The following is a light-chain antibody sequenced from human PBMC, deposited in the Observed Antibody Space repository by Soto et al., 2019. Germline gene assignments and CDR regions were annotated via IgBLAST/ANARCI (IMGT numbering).Light chain of an antibody. J-gene: IGKJ5*01. Sequence: EIVFAQFPATLSLSPGERAPLSCRASQSVSSSYLAWYQQKPGQAPRLLIYGASSRATGIPDRFSGSGSGTDFTLTISRLEPEDFAVYYCQQRSNWPHFGQGTRLEIK. V-gene: IGKV3D-20*02. CDR1: QSVSSSY. CDR3: QQRSNWPH. CDR2: GAS.